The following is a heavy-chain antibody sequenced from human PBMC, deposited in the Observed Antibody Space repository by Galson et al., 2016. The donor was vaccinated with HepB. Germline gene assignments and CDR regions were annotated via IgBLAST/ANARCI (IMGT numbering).Heavy chain of an antibody. J-gene: IGHJ3*02. CDR1: GFTFTDYP. Sequence: SLRLSCATSGFTFTDYPMTWVRQAPGKGLEWVSTVGTGHFTHYADSVKGRFIVSRDNSETTLYLQMNSLRADDTALYFCAREGYSSGHCGAFDIWGRGTVVAVSS. CDR3: AREGYSSGHCGAFDI. V-gene: IGHV3-23*01. D-gene: IGHD6-19*01. CDR2: VGTGHFT.